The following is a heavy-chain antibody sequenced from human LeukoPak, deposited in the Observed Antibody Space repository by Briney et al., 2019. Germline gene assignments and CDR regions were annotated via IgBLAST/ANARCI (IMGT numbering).Heavy chain of an antibody. CDR1: GYTFTKNA. Sequence: ASVKVSCKTSGYTFTKNALHWVRQAPGQSLEWMGWIRTDTGDTKYSQKLQGRVTLTRDTSASTVYVELKSLRFEDTVVYYCGRGGSSGVDYWGQGTLVIVSS. D-gene: IGHD2-15*01. V-gene: IGHV1-3*04. J-gene: IGHJ4*02. CDR2: IRTDTGDT. CDR3: GRGGSSGVDY.